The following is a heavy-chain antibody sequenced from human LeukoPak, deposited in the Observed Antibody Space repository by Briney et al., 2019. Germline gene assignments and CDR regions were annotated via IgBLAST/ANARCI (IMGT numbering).Heavy chain of an antibody. D-gene: IGHD6-19*01. CDR3: ARGSAVAQAVMFDY. CDR1: GGSISRYY. V-gene: IGHV4-38-2*02. J-gene: IGHJ4*02. CDR2: IDHSGST. Sequence: SETLSLTCTVSGGSISRYYWGWLRQPPGKGLEWTGNIDHSGSTYYTPSLKSRITISVDTSKNQFYLKLSSVTAADTAVYYCARGSAVAQAVMFDYWGQGALVTVSS.